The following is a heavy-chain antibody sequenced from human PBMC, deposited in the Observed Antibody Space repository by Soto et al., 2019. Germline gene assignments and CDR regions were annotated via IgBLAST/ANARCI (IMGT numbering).Heavy chain of an antibody. Sequence: WGSLRLSCAASGFTFSNYWMHWVRQAPGKGLVWVSRINSDGSSTSYADSVKGRFTISRDNAKNTLYLQMNSLRGEDTAVYYCAREAYSSSWYDHWGQGTLVTVSS. D-gene: IGHD6-13*01. CDR1: GFTFSNYW. CDR2: INSDGSST. CDR3: AREAYSSSWYDH. V-gene: IGHV3-74*01. J-gene: IGHJ5*02.